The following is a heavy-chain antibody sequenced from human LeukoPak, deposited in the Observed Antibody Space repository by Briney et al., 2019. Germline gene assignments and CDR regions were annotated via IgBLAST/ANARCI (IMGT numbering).Heavy chain of an antibody. J-gene: IGHJ5*02. D-gene: IGHD3-16*01. V-gene: IGHV4-59*01. CDR3: ARDLPLGWLDP. CDR1: GGSISSYY. Sequence: SETLSLTCTVSGGSISSYYWSWIRQPPGKGLEWIGYIYYSGSTNYNPSLKSRVIISVDTSKNQFSLKLSSVTAADTAVYYCARDLPLGWLDPWGQGTLVTVSS. CDR2: IYYSGST.